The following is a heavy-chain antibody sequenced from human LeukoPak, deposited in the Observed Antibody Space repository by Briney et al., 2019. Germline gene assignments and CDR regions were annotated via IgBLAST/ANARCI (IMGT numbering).Heavy chain of an antibody. CDR2: IYNSERT. J-gene: IGHJ2*01. V-gene: IGHV4-4*09. CDR3: ARFHSGPSGWYVLWYFDL. Sequence: PSETLSLTCTVSGGSVSSYYWSWIRQPPGKGLEWIGHIYNSERTKYNSSLESRVTISVDTSKNQFFLKLSSVTAADTAVYYCARFHSGPSGWYVLWYFDLWGRGTLVTVSS. D-gene: IGHD6-19*01. CDR1: GGSVSSYY.